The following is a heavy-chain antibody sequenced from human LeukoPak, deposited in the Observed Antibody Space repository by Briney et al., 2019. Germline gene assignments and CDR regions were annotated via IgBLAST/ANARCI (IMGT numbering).Heavy chain of an antibody. CDR3: AKDGPERIFEY. D-gene: IGHD1-14*01. V-gene: IGHV3-30*18. CDR1: GFTFSDYG. Sequence: GRSLRLYCAASGFTFSDYGMHWVRQAPGKGMEWVAVIAYDSSHKYCADSVKGRFTISRDNSKNTLYLQMNSLRPEDTAVYYCAKDGPERIFEYWGQGTPVTVSA. CDR2: IAYDSSHK. J-gene: IGHJ4*02.